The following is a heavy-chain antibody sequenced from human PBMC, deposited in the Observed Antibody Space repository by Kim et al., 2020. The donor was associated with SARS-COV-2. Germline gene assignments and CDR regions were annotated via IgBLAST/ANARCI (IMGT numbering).Heavy chain of an antibody. CDR3: AREPDNYGDYYYGMDV. D-gene: IGHD4-17*01. V-gene: IGHV4-31*02. J-gene: IGHJ6*02. Sequence: SLKSRVTISVDTSKNQFSLKLSSVTAADTAVYYCAREPDNYGDYYYGMDVWGQGTTVTVSS.